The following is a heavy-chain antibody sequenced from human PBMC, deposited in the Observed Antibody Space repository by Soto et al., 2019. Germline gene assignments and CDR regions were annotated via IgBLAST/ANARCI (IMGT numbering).Heavy chain of an antibody. CDR3: ASSRDAYDYYFDC. CDR2: VSYDGNTK. Sequence: QVQLVESGGGVVQPGRSLRLSCAASGFTFSNYAIHWVRQAPGKGLEWVAVVSYDGNTKYYTDSVKGRFTISTDNSKNTLYLQMNSLRVEDTAVYYCASSRDAYDYYFDCWGQGTLVTVSS. D-gene: IGHD5-12*01. V-gene: IGHV3-30-3*01. CDR1: GFTFSNYA. J-gene: IGHJ4*02.